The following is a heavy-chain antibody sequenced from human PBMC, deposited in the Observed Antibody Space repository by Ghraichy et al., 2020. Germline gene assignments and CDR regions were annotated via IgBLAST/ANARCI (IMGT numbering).Heavy chain of an antibody. CDR1: GFTFSSYA. CDR3: ARDLLSQLEGYYYGMDV. Sequence: GGSLRLSCAASGFTFSSYAMHWVRQAPGKGLEWVAVISYDGSNKYYADSVKGRFTISRDNSKNTLYLQMNSLRAEDTAVYYCARDLLSQLEGYYYGMDVWGQGTTVTVSS. D-gene: IGHD1-1*01. J-gene: IGHJ6*02. CDR2: ISYDGSNK. V-gene: IGHV3-30-3*01.